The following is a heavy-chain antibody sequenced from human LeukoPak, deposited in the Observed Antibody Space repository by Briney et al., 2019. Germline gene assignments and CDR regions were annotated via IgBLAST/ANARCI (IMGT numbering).Heavy chain of an antibody. CDR1: GDTFTGYY. J-gene: IGHJ4*02. CDR3: APSGRGGPYYFDY. CDR2: INPNSGGT. V-gene: IGHV1-2*02. Sequence: ASVKVSCKASGDTFTGYYMHWVRQAPGQGLEWMGWINPNSGGTNYAQKFQGRVTMARDTSISTAYMELSRLRSDDTAVYYCAPSGRGGPYYFDYWGQGTLVTFSS. D-gene: IGHD3-10*01.